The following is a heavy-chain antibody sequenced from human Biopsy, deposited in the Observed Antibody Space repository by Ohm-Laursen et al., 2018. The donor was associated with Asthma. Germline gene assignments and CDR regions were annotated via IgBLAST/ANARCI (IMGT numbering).Heavy chain of an antibody. D-gene: IGHD6-19*01. CDR1: GFTVSRGH. V-gene: IGHV3-53*01. J-gene: IGHJ4*02. CDR3: ARGDSSGWSHYYFDY. CDR2: IYSGGTS. Sequence: SLRLSCTASGFTVSRGHMFWVRQAPWKGLEWVSVIYSGGTSDTADSVRGRFTISRDFYKNTLYLQMDSLRAEDTAVYYCARGDSSGWSHYYFDYWGQGTLVTVSS.